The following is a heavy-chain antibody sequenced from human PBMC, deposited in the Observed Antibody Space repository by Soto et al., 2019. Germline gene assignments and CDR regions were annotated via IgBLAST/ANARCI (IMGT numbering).Heavy chain of an antibody. V-gene: IGHV1-69*13. CDR1: GGTFSSYA. J-gene: IGHJ6*02. CDR3: AGYRLHYDFWSGYCRDYYYYGMDV. Sequence: ASVKVSCKASGGTFSSYAISWVRQAPGQGLEWMGGIIPIFGTANYAQKFQGRVTITADESTSTAYMELSSLRSEDTAVYYCAGYRLHYDFWSGYCRDYYYYGMDVWGQGTTVTVSS. CDR2: IIPIFGTA. D-gene: IGHD3-3*01.